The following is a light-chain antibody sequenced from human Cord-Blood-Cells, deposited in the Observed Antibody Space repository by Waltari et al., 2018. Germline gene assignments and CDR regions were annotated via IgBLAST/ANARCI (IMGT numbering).Light chain of an antibody. CDR3: SSYAGSNNYV. V-gene: IGLV2-8*01. CDR2: EVS. Sequence: QSALTQPPSASGSPGQSVTISCTGTSSDVGGYNYVSWYQQHPGKAPKLMIYEVSKRPSGVPHRFSGSNSGNTASPTVSGLQAYDEADYYCSSYAGSNNYVFGTGTKVTVL. J-gene: IGLJ1*01. CDR1: SSDVGGYNY.